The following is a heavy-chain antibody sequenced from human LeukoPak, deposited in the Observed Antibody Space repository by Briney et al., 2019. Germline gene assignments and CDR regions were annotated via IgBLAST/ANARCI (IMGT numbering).Heavy chain of an antibody. V-gene: IGHV1-69*13. J-gene: IGHJ5*02. CDR1: GGTFSSYA. CDR2: IIPIFGTA. D-gene: IGHD6-13*01. Sequence: GASVKVSCKASGGTFSSYAISWVRQAPGQGLEWMGGIIPIFGTANYAQKFQGRVTITADESTSTAYMELSSLRSEDTAVYYCASQTRRQAAAAPGVWFDPWGQGTLVTVSS. CDR3: ASQTRRQAAAAPGVWFDP.